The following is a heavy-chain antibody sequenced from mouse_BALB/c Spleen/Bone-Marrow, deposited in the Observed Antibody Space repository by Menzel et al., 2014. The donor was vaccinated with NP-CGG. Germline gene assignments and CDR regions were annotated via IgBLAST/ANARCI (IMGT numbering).Heavy chain of an antibody. CDR3: ATRYYGYDDYFDY. CDR2: IDPYYGGT. J-gene: IGHJ2*01. Sequence: EVKLVESGPELEKPGASVKISCKASGYSFTDYNMNWVKQSNGKSLEWIGNIDPYYGGTSYNQKFKGKATLTVDKSSSTAYMQLKSLTSEDSAVYYCATRYYGYDDYFDYWGQGTTLTVSS. CDR1: GYSFTDYN. V-gene: IGHV1-39*01. D-gene: IGHD2-2*01.